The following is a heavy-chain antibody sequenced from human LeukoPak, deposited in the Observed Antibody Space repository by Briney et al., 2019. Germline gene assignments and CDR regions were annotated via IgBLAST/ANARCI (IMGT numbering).Heavy chain of an antibody. V-gene: IGHV1-69*05. J-gene: IGHJ6*02. D-gene: IGHD4-17*01. CDR2: IIPIFGTA. Sequence: GASVKVSCKASGYTFTSYGISWVRQAPGQGLEWMGGIIPIFGTANYAQNFQGRVTITTDESTSTAYMELSSLRSEDSAVYYCARPMTTVTTGYYYYGMNVWGQGTTVTVSS. CDR1: GYTFTSYG. CDR3: ARPMTTVTTGYYYYGMNV.